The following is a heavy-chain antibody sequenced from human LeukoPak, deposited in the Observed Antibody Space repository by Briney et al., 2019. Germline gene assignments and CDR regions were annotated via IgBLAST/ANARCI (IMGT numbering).Heavy chain of an antibody. J-gene: IGHJ3*02. CDR3: ARDGRPFDI. V-gene: IGHV3-30*03. Sequence: GGSLRLSCAASGFTFSNYGMHWVRQAPGKGLEWVALISYDGSNKYYADSVKGRFTISRDNSKNTLYLQMISLRAEDTAVYYCARDGRPFDIWGQGTMVTVSS. CDR1: GFTFSNYG. CDR2: ISYDGSNK.